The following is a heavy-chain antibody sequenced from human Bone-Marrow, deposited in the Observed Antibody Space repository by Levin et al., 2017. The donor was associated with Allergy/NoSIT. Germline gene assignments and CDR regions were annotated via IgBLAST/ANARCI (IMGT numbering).Heavy chain of an antibody. CDR1: GFTFSRYA. D-gene: IGHD1-7*01. CDR3: AREDNWNYDY. V-gene: IGHV3-23*01. Sequence: PGGSLRLSCAASGFTFSRYAMAWVRQAPGQELEWVSGMSGSGGRTVYADSVKGRFTISRDNSKNIMYLQMNSLRVEDTALYYCAREDNWNYDYWGQGTLVTVSS. CDR2: MSGSGGRT. J-gene: IGHJ4*02.